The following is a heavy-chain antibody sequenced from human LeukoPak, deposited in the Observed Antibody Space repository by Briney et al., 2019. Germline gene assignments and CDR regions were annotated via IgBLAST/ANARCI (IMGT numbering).Heavy chain of an antibody. V-gene: IGHV3-30-3*01. D-gene: IGHD3-3*01. CDR2: ISYDGSNK. Sequence: GGSLRLSCAASGFTFSSYAMHWVRQAPGKGLEWVAVISYDGSNKYCADSVKGRFTISRDNSKNTLYLQMNSLRAEDTAVYYCARGLGDFWSGYRYRGADYYYGMDVWGQGTTVTVSS. CDR3: ARGLGDFWSGYRYRGADYYYGMDV. CDR1: GFTFSSYA. J-gene: IGHJ6*02.